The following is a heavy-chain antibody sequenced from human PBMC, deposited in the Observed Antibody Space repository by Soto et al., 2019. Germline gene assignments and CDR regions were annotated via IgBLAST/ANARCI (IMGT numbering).Heavy chain of an antibody. CDR2: IYYSGST. D-gene: IGHD3-22*01. J-gene: IGHJ4*02. Sequence: SETLSLTCTVSGGSISSYYWSWIRQPPGKGLEWIGYIYYSGSTNYNPSLKSRVTISVDTSKNQFSLKLSSVTAADTAVYYCARNYYDSSGHFDYWGRGTLVTVSS. CDR1: GGSISSYY. CDR3: ARNYYDSSGHFDY. V-gene: IGHV4-59*01.